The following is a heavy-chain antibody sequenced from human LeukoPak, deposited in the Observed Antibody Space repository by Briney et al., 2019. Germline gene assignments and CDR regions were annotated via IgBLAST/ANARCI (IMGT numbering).Heavy chain of an antibody. CDR1: GGSFSGYY. CDR3: ASRLWFGELFS. CDR2: INHSGST. V-gene: IGHV4-34*01. Sequence: SSETLSLTCAVYGGSFSGYYWSWIRQPPGKGLEWIGEINHSGSTNYNPSLKSRVTISVDTSKNQFSLKLSSVTAADTAVYYCASRLWFGELFSWGQGTLVTVSS. D-gene: IGHD3-10*01. J-gene: IGHJ4*02.